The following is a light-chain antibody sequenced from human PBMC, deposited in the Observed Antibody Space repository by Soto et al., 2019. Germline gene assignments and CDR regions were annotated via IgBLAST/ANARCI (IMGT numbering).Light chain of an antibody. V-gene: IGLV2-14*01. CDR1: SSDVGGYNY. J-gene: IGLJ2*01. Sequence: QSALTQPASVSGSPGQSITISCTGTSSDVGGYNYVSWYQQHPGKAPKLMIYDASNRPPGASNHFSGSKSGNTASLILSGLQAEDEADYNCSSYTSSSTDVVFGGGTKVTVL. CDR2: DAS. CDR3: SSYTSSSTDVV.